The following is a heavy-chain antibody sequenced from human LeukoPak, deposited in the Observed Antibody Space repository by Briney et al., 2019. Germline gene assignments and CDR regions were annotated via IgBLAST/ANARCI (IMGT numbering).Heavy chain of an antibody. V-gene: IGHV3-30-3*01. CDR2: ISYDGSNK. CDR3: GKGPGYSVYDNLPHH. Sequence: GGSLRLSCAASGFTFSSYAMHWVRQAPGKGLEWVAVISYDGSNKYYADSVKGRFTISRDNSKNTLYLQMDSLRPDDTAVYYCGKGPGYSVYDNLPHHWGQGTLVTVSS. J-gene: IGHJ5*02. CDR1: GFTFSSYA. D-gene: IGHD5/OR15-5a*01.